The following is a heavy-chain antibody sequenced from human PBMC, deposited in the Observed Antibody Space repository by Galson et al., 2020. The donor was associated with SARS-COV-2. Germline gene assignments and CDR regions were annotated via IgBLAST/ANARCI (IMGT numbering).Heavy chain of an antibody. CDR1: GYSFSSYG. D-gene: IGHD5-18*01. CDR2: TNAYNGNT. J-gene: IGHJ4*02. Sequence: ASVKVSCKASGYSFSSYGVTWVRQAPGQGLEWVGWTNAYNGNTDHAQKLQGRVTMTIDTSTSTAYMELRSLRSNDTAVYYCARDRTAMVVDYWGQGTLVTVSS. CDR3: ARDRTAMVVDY. V-gene: IGHV1-18*04.